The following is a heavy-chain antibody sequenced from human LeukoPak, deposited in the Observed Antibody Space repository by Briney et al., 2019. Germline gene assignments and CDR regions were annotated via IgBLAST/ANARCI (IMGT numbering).Heavy chain of an antibody. Sequence: PGGSLRLSCAASGFTFTRYWMSWVRQAPGKGLEWVANIKQDGSEGHYVDSVKGRFTISRDNARNSVYLQMNSLSGDDTAVYYCARDGDYIMPPFDYWGQGILVTVSS. D-gene: IGHD4-17*01. CDR2: IKQDGSEG. J-gene: IGHJ4*02. V-gene: IGHV3-7*01. CDR1: GFTFTRYW. CDR3: ARDGDYIMPPFDY.